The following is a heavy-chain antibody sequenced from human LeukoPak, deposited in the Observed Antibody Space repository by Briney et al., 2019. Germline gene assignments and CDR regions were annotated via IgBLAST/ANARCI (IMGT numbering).Heavy chain of an antibody. J-gene: IGHJ5*02. Sequence: GGSLRLSCAASGFTVSNNYMSWVRQAPGKGLEWVSVIHSGGTTNYADSVQGRFTVSRDNSKTTVYLHMNSLRAEDTAVYYCARDSDSGYGPFAPWGQGTLVTVSS. CDR3: ARDSDSGYGPFAP. CDR2: IHSGGTT. V-gene: IGHV3-53*01. D-gene: IGHD5-12*01. CDR1: GFTVSNNY.